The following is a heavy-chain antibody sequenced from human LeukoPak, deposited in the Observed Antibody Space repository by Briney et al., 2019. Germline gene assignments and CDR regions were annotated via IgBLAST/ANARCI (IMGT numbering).Heavy chain of an antibody. CDR1: GFTVSSNY. J-gene: IGHJ4*02. CDR2: IYSGGST. Sequence: GGSLRPSCAASGFTVSSNYMSWVRQAPGKGLEWVSVIYSGGSTYYADSVKGRFTISRDNSKNTLYLQMNSLRAEDTAVYYCARDAPLLPKSFDYWGQGTLVTVSS. D-gene: IGHD3-22*01. V-gene: IGHV3-66*01. CDR3: ARDAPLLPKSFDY.